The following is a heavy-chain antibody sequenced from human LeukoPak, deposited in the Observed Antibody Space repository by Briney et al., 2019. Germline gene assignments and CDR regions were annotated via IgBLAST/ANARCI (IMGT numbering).Heavy chain of an antibody. CDR2: IIPIFGTA. D-gene: IGHD1-14*01. Sequence: SVKVSCKASGGTFSSYAISWVRQAPGQGLEWMGGIIPIFGTANYAQKFQGRVTITADESTSTAYMELSSLRSEDTAVYYCARAAGDRNAYGDYYYYYYMDVWSKGTTVTVSS. J-gene: IGHJ6*03. CDR3: ARAAGDRNAYGDYYYYYYMDV. CDR1: GGTFSSYA. V-gene: IGHV1-69*13.